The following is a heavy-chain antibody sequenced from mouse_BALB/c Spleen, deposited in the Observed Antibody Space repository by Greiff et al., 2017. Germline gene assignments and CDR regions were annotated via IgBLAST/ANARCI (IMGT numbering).Heavy chain of an antibody. CDR1: GFNIKDSY. D-gene: IGHD2-10*02. Sequence: EVQLQQSGAELVKPGASVKLSCTASGFNIKDSYMHWVKQRPEQGLEWIGRIDPANGNTKYDPKFQGKATITADTSSNTAYLQLSSLTSEDTAVYYCARYGNYVKAMDYWGQGTSVTVSS. J-gene: IGHJ4*01. CDR3: ARYGNYVKAMDY. CDR2: IDPANGNT. V-gene: IGHV14-3*02.